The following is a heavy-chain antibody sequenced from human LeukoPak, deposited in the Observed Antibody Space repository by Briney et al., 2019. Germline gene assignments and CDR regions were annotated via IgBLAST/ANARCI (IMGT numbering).Heavy chain of an antibody. CDR3: ARGDVTVAAAGYYYYYMGV. CDR1: GGTFSSYA. V-gene: IGHV1-69*13. D-gene: IGHD6-13*01. J-gene: IGHJ6*03. CDR2: IIPIFGTA. Sequence: SVKVSCKASGGTFSSYAISWVRQAPGQGLEWMGGIIPIFGTANYAQKFQGRVTITADESTSTAYMELSSLRSEDTAVYYCARGDVTVAAAGYYYYYMGVWGKGTTVTISS.